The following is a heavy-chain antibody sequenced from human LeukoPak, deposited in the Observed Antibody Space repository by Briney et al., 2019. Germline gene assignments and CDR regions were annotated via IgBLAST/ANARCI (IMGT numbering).Heavy chain of an antibody. J-gene: IGHJ3*02. CDR2: IYYSGST. D-gene: IGHD2-2*01. V-gene: IGHV4-59*01. CDR3: ARSIVVPVHAFDI. Sequence: SETLSLTCSVSGDSISSYSWTWIRQPPGKGLEWIAYIYYSGSTNYNPSLKSRVTISVDTSQNQFSLKLSSVTAADTAVYYCARSIVVPVHAFDIWGQGTMVTVSS. CDR1: GDSISSYS.